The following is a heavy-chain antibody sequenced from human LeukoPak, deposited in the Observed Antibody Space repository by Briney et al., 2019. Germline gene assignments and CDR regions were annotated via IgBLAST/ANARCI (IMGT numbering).Heavy chain of an antibody. D-gene: IGHD3-16*01. Sequence: GGSLRLSCAVSGFIVSNYYMNWVRQAPGKGLECVSVIYNGGATYYADSVKGRFTISRDNSKNTLYLQMNGLRAEDTAIYYCAKERGSYTGSFDYWGQGTLVTVSS. V-gene: IGHV3-53*01. J-gene: IGHJ4*02. CDR3: AKERGSYTGSFDY. CDR2: IYNGGAT. CDR1: GFIVSNYY.